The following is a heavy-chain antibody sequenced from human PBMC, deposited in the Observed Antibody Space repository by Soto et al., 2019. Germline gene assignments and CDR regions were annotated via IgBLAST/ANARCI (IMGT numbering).Heavy chain of an antibody. Sequence: QVQLQQWGAGLLKPSETLSLTCAVYGGSFSDYYWSWIRQPPGKGLEWIGEINHSGSTNYSPSLKSRVTISVDTSKNQFSLKLSSVTAADTAVYYCARGDYCSSSRCYRDPWGQGTLVTVSS. J-gene: IGHJ5*02. CDR3: ARGDYCSSSRCYRDP. CDR2: INHSGST. CDR1: GGSFSDYY. V-gene: IGHV4-34*01. D-gene: IGHD2-2*01.